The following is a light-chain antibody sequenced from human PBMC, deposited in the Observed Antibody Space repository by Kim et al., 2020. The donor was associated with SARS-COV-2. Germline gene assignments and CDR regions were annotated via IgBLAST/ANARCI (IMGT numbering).Light chain of an antibody. CDR3: AAWDDSLNGVV. CDR1: SSHIGSNT. J-gene: IGLJ2*01. CDR2: SNN. Sequence: GQRVTITCSDSSSHIGSNTVNWYQQIPGTAPKLLIYSNNQRPSGVPDRFSGSKSGTSASLAISGLQSEDEADYYCAAWDDSLNGVVFGGGTQLTVL. V-gene: IGLV1-44*01.